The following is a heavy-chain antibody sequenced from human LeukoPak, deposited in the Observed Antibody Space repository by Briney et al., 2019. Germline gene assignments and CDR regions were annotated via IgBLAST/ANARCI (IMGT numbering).Heavy chain of an antibody. J-gene: IGHJ4*02. V-gene: IGHV3-21*04. CDR3: AKGAYYDL. Sequence: GGSLRLSCAASGFTFRSYSMNWVRQAPGRGLEWVSSISSSSSYIYYADSVKGRFTISRDNAKNTLYLQMNSLRVEDTAVYYCAKGAYYDLWGQGTLVTVSS. CDR1: GFTFRSYS. CDR2: ISSSSSYI. D-gene: IGHD3-22*01.